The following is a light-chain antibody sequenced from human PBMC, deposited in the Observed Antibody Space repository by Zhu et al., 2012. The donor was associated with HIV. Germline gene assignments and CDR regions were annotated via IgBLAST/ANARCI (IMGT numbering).Light chain of an antibody. CDR3: HQYGGSPFT. CDR2: RTS. CDR1: QSVSSY. V-gene: IGKV3-20*01. J-gene: IGKJ2*01. Sequence: EIVLTQSPATLSLSPGERATLSCRASQSVSSYLAWYQQAPGQAPRLLIYRTSDRAAGIPDRFSGSESGTDFTLTITRLEPEDFAVYFCHQYGGSPFTFGQGTNLDIK.